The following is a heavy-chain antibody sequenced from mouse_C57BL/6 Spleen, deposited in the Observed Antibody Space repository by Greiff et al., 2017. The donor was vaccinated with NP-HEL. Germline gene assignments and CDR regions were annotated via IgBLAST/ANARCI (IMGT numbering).Heavy chain of an antibody. CDR2: INPSTGGT. V-gene: IGHV1-42*01. CDR3: ARRDPWFAY. J-gene: IGHJ3*01. Sequence: EVKLQESGPELVKPGASVKISCKASGYSFTGYYMNWVKQSPEKSLEWIGEINPSTGGTTYNQKFKAKATLTVDKSSSTAYMQLKSLTSEDSAVYYCARRDPWFAYWGQGTLVTVSA. CDR1: GYSFTGYY.